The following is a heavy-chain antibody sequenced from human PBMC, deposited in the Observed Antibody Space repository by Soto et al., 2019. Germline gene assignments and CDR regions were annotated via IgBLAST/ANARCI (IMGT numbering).Heavy chain of an antibody. CDR1: GYTFTSYA. CDR2: INPGNGNT. D-gene: IGHD3-10*01. V-gene: IGHV1-3*05. CDR3: ARGGPPIDY. J-gene: IGHJ4*02. Sequence: QVQLVQSGAEEKKPGASVKVSCTASGYTFTSYAMHWVRQAPGQSLEWMGWINPGNGNTKYSQNFQGRVTITRDTSASTAYMELSSLRSEDTAVYYCARGGPPIDYWGQGTLVTVSS.